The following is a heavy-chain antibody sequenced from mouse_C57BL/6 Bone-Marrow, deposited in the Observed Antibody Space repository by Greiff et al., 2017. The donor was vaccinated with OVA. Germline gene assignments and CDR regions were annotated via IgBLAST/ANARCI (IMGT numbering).Heavy chain of an antibody. J-gene: IGHJ4*01. CDR3: ARVFFDDYDENYAMDY. CDR2: INYDGSST. D-gene: IGHD2-4*01. Sequence: EVQVVESEGGLVQPGSSMKLSCTASGFTFSDYYMAWVRQVPEKGLEWVANINYDGSSTYYLDSLKSRFIISRDNAKNILYLQMSSLKSEDTATYYCARVFFDDYDENYAMDYWGQGTSVTVSS. CDR1: GFTFSDYY. V-gene: IGHV5-16*01.